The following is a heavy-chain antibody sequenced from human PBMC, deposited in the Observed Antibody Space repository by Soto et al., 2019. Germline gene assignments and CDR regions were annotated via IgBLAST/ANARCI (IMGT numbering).Heavy chain of an antibody. CDR3: ASETDGTKFDY. CDR1: GYSFTSYW. J-gene: IGHJ4*02. V-gene: IGHV5-51*03. D-gene: IGHD6-13*01. CDR2: IHPGDSDT. Sequence: GESLKISCKGSGYSFTSYWIGCVRQMPGKGLEWMAIIHPGDSDTRYSPSFQGLVTVSADRSINTAYLHWSSLKASDTAMYYCASETDGTKFDYWGQGTMVTVSS.